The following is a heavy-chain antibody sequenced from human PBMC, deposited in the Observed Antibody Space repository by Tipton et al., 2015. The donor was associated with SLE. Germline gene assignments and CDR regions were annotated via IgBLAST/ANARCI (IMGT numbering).Heavy chain of an antibody. D-gene: IGHD2-8*01. J-gene: IGHJ4*02. CDR1: GGSFSGYY. Sequence: TLSLTCAVYGGSFSGYYWSWIRQPPGKGLEWIGEINHSGSTNYNPSLKSRVTISVDTSKNQFSLKLSSVTAADTAVYYCARGSGVGDYWGQGTLVTVSS. CDR3: ARGSGVGDY. V-gene: IGHV4-34*01. CDR2: INHSGST.